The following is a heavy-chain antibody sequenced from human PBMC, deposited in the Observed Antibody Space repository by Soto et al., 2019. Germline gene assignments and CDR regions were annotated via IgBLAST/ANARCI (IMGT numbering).Heavy chain of an antibody. CDR3: AKDVFHVLKPFDY. V-gene: IGHV3-23*01. J-gene: IGHJ4*02. D-gene: IGHD3-16*01. Sequence: EVQLLESGGGLVQPGGSLRLSCAASGFTFSSYAMSWVRQAPGKGLEWVSAISGSGGSTYYADSVKGRFTMSRDNSKNTLYLQMNSLRAEDTAVYYCAKDVFHVLKPFDYWGQGTLVTVSS. CDR1: GFTFSSYA. CDR2: ISGSGGST.